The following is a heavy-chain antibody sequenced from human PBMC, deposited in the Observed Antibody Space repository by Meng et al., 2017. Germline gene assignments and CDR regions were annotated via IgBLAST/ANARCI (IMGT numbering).Heavy chain of an antibody. CDR2: INHSGST. Sequence: QVQLQQWGAGLLKPSETLSLTCAVYGGSFSGYYWSWIRQPPGKGLEWIGEINHSGSTNYNPSLKSRVTISVDTSKNQFSLKLSSVTAADTAVYYCARRGIAARPFYYWGQGTRVTVSS. V-gene: IGHV4-34*01. J-gene: IGHJ4*02. CDR3: ARRGIAARPFYY. D-gene: IGHD6-6*01. CDR1: GGSFSGYY.